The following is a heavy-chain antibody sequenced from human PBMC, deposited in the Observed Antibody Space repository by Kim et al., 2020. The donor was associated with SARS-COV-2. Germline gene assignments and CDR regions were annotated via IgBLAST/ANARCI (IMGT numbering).Heavy chain of an antibody. J-gene: IGHJ4*02. V-gene: IGHV4-34*01. CDR3: ARVNYIVVVTAGFDY. D-gene: IGHD2-21*02. Sequence: PSLKSRVTISVDTSKNQFSLKLSSVTAADTAVYYCARVNYIVVVTAGFDYWGQGTLLTVSS.